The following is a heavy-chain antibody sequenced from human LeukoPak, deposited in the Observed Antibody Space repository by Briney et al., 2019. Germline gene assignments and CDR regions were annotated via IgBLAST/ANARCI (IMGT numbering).Heavy chain of an antibody. D-gene: IGHD3-10*01. V-gene: IGHV4-34*01. CDR2: INHSGST. J-gene: IGHJ6*04. CDR1: GGSFSGYY. Sequence: SETLSLTCAVYGGSFSGYYWSWNRQPPGKGLEWIGEINHSGSTNYNPSLKSRVTISVDTSKNQFSLKLSSVTAADTAVYYCARRPITMVRGARKPYYYYGMDVWGKGTTVTVSS. CDR3: ARRPITMVRGARKPYYYYGMDV.